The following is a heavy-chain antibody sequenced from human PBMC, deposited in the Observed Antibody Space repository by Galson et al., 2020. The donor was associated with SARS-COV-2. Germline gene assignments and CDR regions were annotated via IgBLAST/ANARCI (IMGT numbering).Heavy chain of an antibody. CDR2: ITYAGSNK. CDR3: AKDAANPSLGFGELVYPRGMDV. V-gene: IGHV3-30*18. D-gene: IGHD3-10*01. CDR1: GFTFSSYR. J-gene: IGHJ6*02. Sequence: GESLKIPCAASGFTFSSYRMHWVRQAPGKGMAGVAVITYAGSNKYSPDPVKGRFTISRDNSKNTLYLQMNSLRAEDTAVYYCAKDAANPSLGFGELVYPRGMDVWGQGTTVTVSS.